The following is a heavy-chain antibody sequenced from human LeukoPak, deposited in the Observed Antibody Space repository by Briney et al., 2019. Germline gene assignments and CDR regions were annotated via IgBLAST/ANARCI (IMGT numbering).Heavy chain of an antibody. J-gene: IGHJ4*02. V-gene: IGHV3-7*03. D-gene: IGHD3-3*02. CDR1: EFTFSSYW. CDR3: AKGTELDSYFDY. CDR2: IKQDGSKK. Sequence: GGSLRLSCAASEFTFSSYWMSWVRQAPGKGLEWVGNIKQDGSKKYYVDSVKGRFTISRDNAKNSLYLQMNSLRAEDRAVYYCAKGTELDSYFDYWGQGTLVTVSS.